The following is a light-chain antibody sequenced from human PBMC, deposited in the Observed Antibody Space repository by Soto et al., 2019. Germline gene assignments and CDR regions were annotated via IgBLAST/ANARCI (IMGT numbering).Light chain of an antibody. Sequence: QSALTQPASVSGSPGQSITISCTGTNSDVGDYNYVSWYQHHPGKAPKLMIYGVSNRPSGVSNRFSGSKSGNTASLTISGLQAEDEASYYCTSYTRVSTVVFGGGTKLTVL. J-gene: IGLJ2*01. CDR3: TSYTRVSTVV. CDR1: NSDVGDYNY. CDR2: GVS. V-gene: IGLV2-14*01.